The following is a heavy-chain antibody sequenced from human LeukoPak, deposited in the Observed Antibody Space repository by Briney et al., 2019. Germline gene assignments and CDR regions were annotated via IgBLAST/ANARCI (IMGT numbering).Heavy chain of an antibody. CDR3: ARDLLYGAARGSFDL. Sequence: GSLRLSCEASGFTFGRYTTNWVRQAPGKGLEWVSSISPTSIYIYYGDSVRGRFTISRDTAKNALYLEMNSLRAEDTAVFYCARDLLYGAARGSFDLWGQGTMVTVSS. D-gene: IGHD3-10*01. J-gene: IGHJ3*01. CDR1: GFTFGRYT. CDR2: ISPTSIYI. V-gene: IGHV3-21*01.